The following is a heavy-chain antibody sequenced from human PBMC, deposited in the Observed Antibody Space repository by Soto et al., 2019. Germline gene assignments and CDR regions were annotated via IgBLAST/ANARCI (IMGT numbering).Heavy chain of an antibody. J-gene: IGHJ6*02. CDR3: ARVGTMVRGATYYYYGMDV. CDR1: GYTFTGYY. CDR2: INPNSGGT. D-gene: IGHD3-10*01. V-gene: IGHV1-2*04. Sequence: ASVKVSCKASGYTFTGYYMHWVRQAPGQGLEWMGWINPNSGGTNYAQKFQGWVTVTRDTSISTAYMELSRLRSDDTAVYYCARVGTMVRGATYYYYGMDVWGQGTTVTVSS.